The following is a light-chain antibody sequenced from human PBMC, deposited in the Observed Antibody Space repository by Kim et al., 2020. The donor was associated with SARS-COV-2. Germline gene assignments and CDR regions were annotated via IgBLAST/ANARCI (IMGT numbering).Light chain of an antibody. CDR2: RTS. CDR1: QGVSGW. J-gene: IGKJ1*01. CDR3: QQSYNFPRT. V-gene: IGKV1-39*01. Sequence: VGERVSITWRASQGVSGWLNWYEQKPGKAPRLLIYRTSTLQTGVPPRFSGCASGTDFTLTINTLQPEDFATYYCQQSYNFPRTFGQGTKMDIK.